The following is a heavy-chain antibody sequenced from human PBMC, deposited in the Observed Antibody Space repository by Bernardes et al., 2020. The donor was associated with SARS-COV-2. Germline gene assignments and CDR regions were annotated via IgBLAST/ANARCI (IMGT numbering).Heavy chain of an antibody. V-gene: IGHV4-34*01. CDR2: VNHNGIT. CDR1: GGSLSGYS. J-gene: IGHJ4*02. Sequence: SETLSLSCAVYGGSLSGYSLTWIRQSPEKGLEWIGEVNHNGITHYNPSLKSRVSISVDTSKNQFSLKMHSVTAADTAVYYCARGRTATSFLGFDNWGQGTLVT. D-gene: IGHD3-3*01. CDR3: ARGRTATSFLGFDN.